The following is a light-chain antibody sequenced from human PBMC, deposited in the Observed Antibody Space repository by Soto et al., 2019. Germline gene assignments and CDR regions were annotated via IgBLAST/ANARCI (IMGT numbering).Light chain of an antibody. CDR3: QQYNNWPPYT. J-gene: IGKJ2*01. Sequence: EVVLTQSPDTLSLCPWETATLSCRGSQSLRPTYVAWYPQKPGQAPRLLIYGASFRATDIPDRFSGRGSGTDFTLSISRLEPEDFAVYYCQQYNNWPPYTFGQGTKVDNK. V-gene: IGKV3-20*01. CDR1: QSLRPTY. CDR2: GAS.